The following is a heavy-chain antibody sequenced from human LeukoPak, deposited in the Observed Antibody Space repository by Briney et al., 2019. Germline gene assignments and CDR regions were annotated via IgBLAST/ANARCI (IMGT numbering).Heavy chain of an antibody. J-gene: IGHJ6*03. CDR1: GYTFTGYY. CDR2: INPNRGGT. CDR3: ARDVTVRFWEWFNYMDV. Sequence: GASVKVSCKASGYTFTGYYMHWVRQAPAQGLEWMGWINPNRGGTNYAQQFQGRVTMDRDTSISTAYMELSRLRSDDTAVYYCARDVTVRFWEWFNYMDVWGKGTTVTVSS. D-gene: IGHD3-3*01. V-gene: IGHV1-2*02.